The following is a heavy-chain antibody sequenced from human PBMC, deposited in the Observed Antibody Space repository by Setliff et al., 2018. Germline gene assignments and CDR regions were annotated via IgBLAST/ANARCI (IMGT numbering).Heavy chain of an antibody. D-gene: IGHD3-22*01. CDR3: ARHGGGTPYYYESRGFDS. CDR2: IDSSGRT. CDR1: GGSITSGGYY. Sequence: SETLSLTCTVSGGSITSGGYYWNWIRHLPGKGLKRIGYIDSSGRTYYNPSLKSRIIISADASKNQFSLRLTSVTAADTALYYCARHGGGTPYYYESRGFDSWGQGTQVTVSS. J-gene: IGHJ4*02. V-gene: IGHV4-31*03.